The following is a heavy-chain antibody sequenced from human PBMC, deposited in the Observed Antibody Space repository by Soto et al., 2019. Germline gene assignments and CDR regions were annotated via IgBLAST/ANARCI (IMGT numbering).Heavy chain of an antibody. Sequence: QVQLVQSGAEVKKPGSSVKVSCKASGGTFSSYTISWVRQAPGQGLEWMGRIIPILGIANYAQKFQGRVTITADKSTSTGYMERSSLRSEDTGVYYCARVGPGGVWGQGTTVTVSS. D-gene: IGHD1-26*01. CDR1: GGTFSSYT. CDR3: ARVGPGGV. J-gene: IGHJ6*02. CDR2: IIPILGIA. V-gene: IGHV1-69*02.